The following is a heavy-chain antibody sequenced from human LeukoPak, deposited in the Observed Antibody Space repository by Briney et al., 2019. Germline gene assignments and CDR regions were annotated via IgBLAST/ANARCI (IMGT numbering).Heavy chain of an antibody. D-gene: IGHD3-10*01. V-gene: IGHV3-30*18. J-gene: IGHJ4*02. CDR2: ISYDGSNT. CDR3: AKDGWGLSFGELLLD. Sequence: PGRSLRLSCAASGFTFSSYGMYWVRQAPGKGLEWVAVISYDGSNTYYADSVKGRFTISRDNSKNTLYLQMNSLRAEDTAVYYCAKDGWGLSFGELLLDWGQGTLVTVSS. CDR1: GFTFSSYG.